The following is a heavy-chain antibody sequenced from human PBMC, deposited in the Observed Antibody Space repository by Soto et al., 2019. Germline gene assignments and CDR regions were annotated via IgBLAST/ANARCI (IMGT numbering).Heavy chain of an antibody. J-gene: IGHJ3*02. Sequence: QVQLQESGPGLVKPSQTLSLTCTVSGGSISSGGYYWSWIRQHPGKVLEWIGYIYYSGSTYYNPSLKSRVTISVDTSKNHFPLKLSSVTAAATAVYYGAREATYYDILTGAFDAFDIWGQGTMVTVSS. V-gene: IGHV4-31*03. CDR2: IYYSGST. CDR1: GGSISSGGYY. D-gene: IGHD3-9*01. CDR3: AREATYYDILTGAFDAFDI.